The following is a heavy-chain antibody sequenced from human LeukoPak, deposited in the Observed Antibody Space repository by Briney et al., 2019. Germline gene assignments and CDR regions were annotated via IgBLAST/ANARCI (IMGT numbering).Heavy chain of an antibody. D-gene: IGHD6-6*01. CDR2: IYSSGST. J-gene: IGHJ4*02. V-gene: IGHV3-53*01. Sequence: GGSLRLSCAASGFTVSSNYMSWVRQAPGKGLEWVSVIYSSGSTYYADSVKGRFTTSRDNSKNTLYLQMNSLRAEDTAVYYCARDRLYSSSSEDYWGQGTLVTVSS. CDR1: GFTVSSNY. CDR3: ARDRLYSSSSEDY.